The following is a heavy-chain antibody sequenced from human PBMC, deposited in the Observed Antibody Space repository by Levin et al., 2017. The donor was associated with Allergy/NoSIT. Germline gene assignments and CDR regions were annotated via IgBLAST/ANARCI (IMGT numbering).Heavy chain of an antibody. CDR3: ARDGVARGGYYYYYGMDV. D-gene: IGHD2-15*01. CDR1: GDSVSSNSAA. J-gene: IGHJ6*02. V-gene: IGHV6-1*01. Sequence: SQTLSLTCAISGDSVSSNSAAWNWIRQSPSRGLEWLGRTYYRSKWYNDYAVSVKSRITINPDTSKNQFSLQLNSVTPEDTAVYYCARDGVARGGYYYYYGMDVWGQGTTVTVSS. CDR2: TYYRSKWYN.